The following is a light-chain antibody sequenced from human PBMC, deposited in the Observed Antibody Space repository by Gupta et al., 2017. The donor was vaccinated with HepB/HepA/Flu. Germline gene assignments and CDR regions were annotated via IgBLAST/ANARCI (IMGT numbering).Light chain of an antibody. J-gene: IGKJ2*01. Sequence: EIQITQSPSILSAFGGDKVTITCRASRRINKWLAWFQQKPGQAPKLLISKASTLESGVPSRFSGSGSGTEFTLTISSLQPEDFATYYCQQYNGFPYTFGQGTKLEIK. V-gene: IGKV1-5*03. CDR1: RRINKW. CDR2: KAS. CDR3: QQYNGFPYT.